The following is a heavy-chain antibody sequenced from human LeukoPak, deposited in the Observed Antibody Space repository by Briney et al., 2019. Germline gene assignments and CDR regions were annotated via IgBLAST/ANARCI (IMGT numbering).Heavy chain of an antibody. CDR2: ISSSSSTI. CDR1: GFTFSSYS. Sequence: GGSLRLSCAASGFTFSSYSMNWVRQAPGKGLEWVSYISSSSSTIYYADSVKGRFTISRDNAKNSLYLQMNSLRAEDTAVYYCARDRTVTPFDYWGQGTLVTVSS. J-gene: IGHJ4*02. D-gene: IGHD4-17*01. CDR3: ARDRTVTPFDY. V-gene: IGHV3-48*01.